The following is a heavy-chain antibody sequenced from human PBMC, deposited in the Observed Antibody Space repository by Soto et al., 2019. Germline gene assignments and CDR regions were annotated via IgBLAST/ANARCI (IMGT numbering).Heavy chain of an antibody. J-gene: IGHJ6*02. CDR1: GFTFSNYW. CDR2: IDIDGIRT. V-gene: IGHV3-74*01. CDR3: ARAPPGAAGDDYYYGLDV. Sequence: GSLRLSCAASGFTFSNYWMHWVRQAPGKGLVWVARIDIDGIRTNYADSVKGRFSISRDTAQNTVYLQLNSLRAEDTAVYYCARAPPGAAGDDYYYGLDVWGQGTTVTVSS. D-gene: IGHD1-26*01.